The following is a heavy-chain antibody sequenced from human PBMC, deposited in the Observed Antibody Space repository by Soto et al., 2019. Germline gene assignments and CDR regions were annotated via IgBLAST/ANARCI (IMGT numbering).Heavy chain of an antibody. CDR2: IYYSGRT. Sequence: QVQLQESGPGLVKPSETLSLTCTVSGGSISSYYWIWIRQPPGKGLEWIGYIYYSGRTNYNPSLKRRVTLSVDTSKNQSALKLSSVTAADTAVYYCSRWYGGSLDYWGQGTLFTVSS. CDR1: GGSISSYY. J-gene: IGHJ4*02. CDR3: SRWYGGSLDY. D-gene: IGHD4-17*01. V-gene: IGHV4-59*01.